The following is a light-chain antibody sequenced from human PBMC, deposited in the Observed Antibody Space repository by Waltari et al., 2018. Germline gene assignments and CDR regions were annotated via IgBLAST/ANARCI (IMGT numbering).Light chain of an antibody. CDR2: KDS. V-gene: IGLV3-25*03. Sequence: SSELTQPPSVSVSPGQTARITCFGDAFPKQYANWYQQKSGQAPVQIIYKDSERPSEIPERFSGSTSGTTVTLTISGVQAQDEADYYCQAADINGLSWVFGGGTKLTVL. CDR1: AFPKQY. J-gene: IGLJ3*02. CDR3: QAADINGLSWV.